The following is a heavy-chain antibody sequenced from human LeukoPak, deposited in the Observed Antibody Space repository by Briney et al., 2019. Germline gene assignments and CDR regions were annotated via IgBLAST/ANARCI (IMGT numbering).Heavy chain of an antibody. Sequence: PGGSLRLSCAASGFTFSSYGMHWVRQAPGRGLEWVAVISYDGSNKYYADSVKGRFTISRDNSKNTLYLQMNSLRAEDTAVYYCARVSIYDYGDYWGQGALVTVSS. V-gene: IGHV3-30*03. CDR2: ISYDGSNK. CDR3: ARVSIYDYGDY. D-gene: IGHD3-16*01. J-gene: IGHJ4*02. CDR1: GFTFSSYG.